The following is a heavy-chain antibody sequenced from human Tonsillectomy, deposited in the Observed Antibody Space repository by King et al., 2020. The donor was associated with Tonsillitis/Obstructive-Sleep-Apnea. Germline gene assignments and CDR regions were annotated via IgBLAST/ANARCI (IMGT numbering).Heavy chain of an antibody. CDR3: GSRGLGHCRSTNCYGWFDP. Sequence: QLQESGPGLVKPSETLSLTCTVSGGSISSSSYYWCWIRQPPGKGLEWVGSIHYSGGTYYNPSLKGRVTISVDTSKNQFSLKLSSVTAADTAVYYCGSRGLGHCRSTNCYGWFDPWGQGTLVTVSS. D-gene: IGHD2-2*03. J-gene: IGHJ5*02. V-gene: IGHV4-39*01. CDR2: IHYSGGT. CDR1: GGSISSSSYY.